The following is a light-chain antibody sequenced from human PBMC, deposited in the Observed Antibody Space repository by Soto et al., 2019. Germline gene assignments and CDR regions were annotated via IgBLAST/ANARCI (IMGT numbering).Light chain of an antibody. V-gene: IGKV1-5*03. Sequence: DIQMTQSPSTLSASVGDRVTITCRASQSISSWLAWYQQKPGTAPKLLIYKASTLQSGVPSRFSGSGSGTEFTLTISSLQPDDSATYYCQQYNDNWTFGQGT. J-gene: IGKJ1*01. CDR2: KAS. CDR3: QQYNDNWT. CDR1: QSISSW.